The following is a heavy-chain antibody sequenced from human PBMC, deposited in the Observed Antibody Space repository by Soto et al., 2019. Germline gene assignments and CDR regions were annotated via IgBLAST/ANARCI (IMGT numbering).Heavy chain of an antibody. V-gene: IGHV4-39*01. CDR1: GGSISSSSYY. D-gene: IGHD6-13*01. J-gene: IGHJ6*02. CDR3: ARHKRAGPSYSYYYGMDV. CDR2: IYYSGST. Sequence: SETLSLTCTVSGGSISSSSYYWGWIRQPPGKGLEWIGSIYYSGSTYYNPSLKSRVTISVDTSKNQFSLKLSSVTAADTAVYYCARHKRAGPSYSYYYGMDVWGQGTTVTVSS.